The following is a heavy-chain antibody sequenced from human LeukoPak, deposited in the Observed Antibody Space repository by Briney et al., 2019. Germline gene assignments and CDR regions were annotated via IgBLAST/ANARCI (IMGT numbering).Heavy chain of an antibody. CDR1: GDGFDNYW. D-gene: IGHD3-10*01. Sequence: GESLKISCRVSGDGFDNYWIGWVRHMSGGGLQWVAIIHPSSSATHYSPSFQGRVSISADKSISTAYLQWSSLKASDSAMYYCARGGWGSYYDYWGQGTLVTVSS. V-gene: IGHV5-51*01. J-gene: IGHJ4*02. CDR3: ARGGWGSYYDY. CDR2: IHPSSSAT.